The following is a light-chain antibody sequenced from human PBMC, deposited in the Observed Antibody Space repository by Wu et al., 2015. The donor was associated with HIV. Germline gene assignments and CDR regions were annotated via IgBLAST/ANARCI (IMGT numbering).Light chain of an antibody. Sequence: EIVLTQSPGTLSLSPGERATLSCRASQSVSSSYVAWYQQKSGQAPRLFIYGASSRAAGIPDRFRGSGSGTDFTLTXSRPEPEDSAVYYCQQYGSSPYTFGQGTKRGD. V-gene: IGKV3-20*01. CDR3: QQYGSSPYT. J-gene: IGKJ2*01. CDR2: GAS. CDR1: QSVSSSY.